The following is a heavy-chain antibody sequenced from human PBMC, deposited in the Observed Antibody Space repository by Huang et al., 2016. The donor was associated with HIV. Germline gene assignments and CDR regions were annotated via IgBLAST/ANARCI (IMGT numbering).Heavy chain of an antibody. CDR3: ATGFDVFFDF. CDR1: EYTLTELS. J-gene: IGHJ4*02. D-gene: IGHD3-9*01. V-gene: IGHV1-24*01. CDR2: FVPEIGET. Sequence: QVQLVQSRAEVKKPGASVQVSCKVSEYTLTELSIHWVRQPLGKGFEWMGGFVPEIGETSYAQKFQGRVTMTEDTSTETAFMELSGLRPEDTAVYYCATGFDVFFDFWGQGTLVTVSS.